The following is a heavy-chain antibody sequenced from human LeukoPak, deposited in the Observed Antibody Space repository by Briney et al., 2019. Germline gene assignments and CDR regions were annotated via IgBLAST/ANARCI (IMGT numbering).Heavy chain of an antibody. CDR2: VSGSGGRT. D-gene: IGHD6-13*01. V-gene: IGHV3-23*01. J-gene: IGHJ4*02. Sequence: GGSLRLSCAASGFTFSTYAMTWVRQAPGKGLEWVTDVSGSGGRTYYADSVKGRFTISRDNPENTLFLQMDSLRAEDTAVYYCAKALGSSWYYFDCWGQGTLVTVSS. CDR3: AKALGSSWYYFDC. CDR1: GFTFSTYA.